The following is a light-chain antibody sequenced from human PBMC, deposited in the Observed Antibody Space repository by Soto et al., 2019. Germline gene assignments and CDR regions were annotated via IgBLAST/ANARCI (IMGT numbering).Light chain of an antibody. CDR3: QSYDNRLSGSVV. Sequence: QAVVTQPPSVSGAPGQRVTISCTGSSSNIGADFDVHWYQQRPGTAPRLLIYDTINRPSGVPDRFSASKSGTSASLAIAGLQTEDEADYYCQSYDNRLSGSVVFGGGTKVTVL. CDR1: SSNIGADFD. J-gene: IGLJ2*01. V-gene: IGLV1-40*01. CDR2: DTI.